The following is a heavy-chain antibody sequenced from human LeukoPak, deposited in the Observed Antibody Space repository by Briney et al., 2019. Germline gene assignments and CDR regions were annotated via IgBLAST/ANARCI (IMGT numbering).Heavy chain of an antibody. D-gene: IGHD6-13*01. CDR1: AVSFSGNY. CDR2: INHSGST. J-gene: IGHJ4*02. V-gene: IGHV4-34*01. CDR3: ARGSRGSGWYHRDY. Sequence: PSETLSLTCAVYAVSFSGNYWGWIRPPPGKGLEWFGEINHSGSTNYHPSPKSRITISVDTSKNQFSLKLSSVTAADTAVYYCARGSRGSGWYHRDYWGQGTLVTVSS.